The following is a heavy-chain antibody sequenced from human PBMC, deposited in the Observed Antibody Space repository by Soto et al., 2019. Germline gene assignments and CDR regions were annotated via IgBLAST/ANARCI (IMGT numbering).Heavy chain of an antibody. CDR1: GFAFGASA. J-gene: IGHJ3*01. CDR3: ARGDRGAFDL. V-gene: IGHV3-30-3*01. CDR2: ISYDGSNK. D-gene: IGHD2-21*02. Sequence: WGSVRLSGAASGFAFGASALHWVRQAPGKGLEWVAVISYDGSNKYYADSVKGRFTISRDNAKNTLYLQMNSLRAEDTAVYYCARGDRGAFDLWGQGTMVTVSS.